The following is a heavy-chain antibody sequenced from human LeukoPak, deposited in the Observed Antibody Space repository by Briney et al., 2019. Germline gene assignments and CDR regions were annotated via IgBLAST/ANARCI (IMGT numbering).Heavy chain of an antibody. J-gene: IGHJ3*01. CDR2: ITGSGEAT. CDR1: GFMFSSYA. V-gene: IGHV3-23*01. Sequence: GGSLRLSCAASGFMFSSYAMRWVRQAPGKGLEWVSSITGSGEATYYADSVQGRFTISRDNAKNSLYLQMNSLRAEDTAVYFCARLRAFDVWGQGTMVTVSS. CDR3: ARLRAFDV.